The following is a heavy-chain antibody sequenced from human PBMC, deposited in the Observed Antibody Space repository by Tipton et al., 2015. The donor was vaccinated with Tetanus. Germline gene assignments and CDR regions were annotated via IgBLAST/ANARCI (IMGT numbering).Heavy chain of an antibody. J-gene: IGHJ6*02. CDR2: IYSGGGT. Sequence: SLRLSCAASGFIVSRNFMTWVRQAPGKGLEWVSLIYSGGGTSYADPVKGRFTISRDNSKNTVYLQMSTLRVEDTAVYYCARDVSPDRYNYGMDVWGQGTTVTVSS. V-gene: IGHV3-53*01. CDR1: GFIVSRNF. CDR3: ARDVSPDRYNYGMDV. D-gene: IGHD1-1*01.